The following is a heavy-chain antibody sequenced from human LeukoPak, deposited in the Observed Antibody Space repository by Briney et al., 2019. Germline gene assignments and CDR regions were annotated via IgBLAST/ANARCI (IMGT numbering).Heavy chain of an antibody. Sequence: GESLKISCKASGYSFTDYYIHWVRQAPGQGFEWMGWINPKSGATDYSQKFQGRVTLTRDTSIAAAYMELSNLRSDDTAVYYCVRAGPAAPLDYWGQGTLVTVSP. V-gene: IGHV1-2*02. CDR2: INPKSGAT. CDR3: VRAGPAAPLDY. CDR1: GYSFTDYY. J-gene: IGHJ4*02.